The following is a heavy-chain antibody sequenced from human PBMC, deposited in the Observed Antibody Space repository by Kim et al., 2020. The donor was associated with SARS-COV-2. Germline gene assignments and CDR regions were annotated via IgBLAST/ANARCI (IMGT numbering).Heavy chain of an antibody. D-gene: IGHD2-15*01. Sequence: ASVKVSCKASGYTFTSYGISWVRQAPGQGLEWMGWISAYNGNTNYAQKLQGRVTMTTDTSTSTAYMELRSLRSDDTAVYYCAGDSSEYCSGGSCYYYYYGMDVWGQGTTVTVSS. CDR3: AGDSSEYCSGGSCYYYYYGMDV. J-gene: IGHJ6*02. CDR1: GYTFTSYG. CDR2: ISAYNGNT. V-gene: IGHV1-18*01.